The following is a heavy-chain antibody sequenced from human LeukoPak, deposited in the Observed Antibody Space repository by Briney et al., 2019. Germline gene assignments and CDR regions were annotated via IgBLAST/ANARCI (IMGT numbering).Heavy chain of an antibody. V-gene: IGHV3-30*02. CDR3: AKFSGYSYGSHSLGY. J-gene: IGHJ4*02. D-gene: IGHD5-18*01. Sequence: GGSLRLSCAASGFTFSSYGMHWVRQAPGKGLEWVAFIRYDGSNKYYADSVKGRFTISRDNSKNTLYLQMNSLRAEDTAVYYCAKFSGYSYGSHSLGYWGQGTLVTVSS. CDR2: IRYDGSNK. CDR1: GFTFSSYG.